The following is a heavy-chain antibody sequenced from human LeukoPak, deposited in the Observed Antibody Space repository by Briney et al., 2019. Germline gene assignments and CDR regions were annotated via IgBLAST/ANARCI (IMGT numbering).Heavy chain of an antibody. D-gene: IGHD2-15*01. CDR1: GFTFSSYS. J-gene: IGHJ3*02. CDR2: ISSSSSYI. V-gene: IGHV3-21*01. CDR3: ARDVLPQDTARVGAFDI. Sequence: SGGSLRLSCAASGFTFSSYSMNWVRQAPGKGLEWVSSISSSSSYIYYADSVKGRFTISRDNAKNSLYLQMNSLRAEDTAVYYCARDVLPQDTARVGAFDIWGQGTMVTVSS.